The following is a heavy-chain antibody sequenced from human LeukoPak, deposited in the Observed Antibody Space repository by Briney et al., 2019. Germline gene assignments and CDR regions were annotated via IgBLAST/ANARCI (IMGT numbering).Heavy chain of an antibody. J-gene: IGHJ4*02. CDR1: GFTVSSNY. D-gene: IGHD3-22*01. CDR2: IYSGGNT. CDR3: ARAVSSGYDPFDS. Sequence: GGSLRLSCAASGFTVSSNYMSWVRQAPGKGLEWVSVIYSGGNTYYADSVKGRFTISRDNSKNTLYLQMNSLRAEDTAVYYCARAVSSGYDPFDSWGQGTLVTVSS. V-gene: IGHV3-53*01.